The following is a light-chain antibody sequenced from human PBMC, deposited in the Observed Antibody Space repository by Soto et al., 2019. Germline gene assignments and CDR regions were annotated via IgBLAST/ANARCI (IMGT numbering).Light chain of an antibody. J-gene: IGLJ1*01. CDR2: EGS. CDR3: CSYAGSGTYV. CDR1: SRNVGSYNL. Sequence: QSALTQPASVSGSPGQSITISCTGTSRNVGSYNLVSWYQQYPGKAPKLMIYEGSKRPSGVSNRFSGSKSGNTASLRISGLQDEDEAEYYCCSYAGSGTYVFATGTKVTVL. V-gene: IGLV2-23*01.